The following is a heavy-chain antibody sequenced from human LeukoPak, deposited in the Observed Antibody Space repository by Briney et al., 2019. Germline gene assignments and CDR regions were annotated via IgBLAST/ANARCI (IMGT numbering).Heavy chain of an antibody. D-gene: IGHD5-18*01. V-gene: IGHV4-39*02. Sequence: SETLSLACTVAGGSISSSSNYWGWIRQPPGKGLEWIGSIYYSGSTYYNPSLKSRVTISVDTSKNQFSLKLSSVTAADTAVYYCARDTAVGTRYFDYWGQGTLVTVSS. CDR1: GGSISSSSNY. CDR3: ARDTAVGTRYFDY. J-gene: IGHJ4*02. CDR2: IYYSGST.